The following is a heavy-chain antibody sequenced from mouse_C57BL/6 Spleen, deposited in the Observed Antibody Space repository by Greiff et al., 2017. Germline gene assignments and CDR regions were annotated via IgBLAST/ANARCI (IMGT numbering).Heavy chain of an antibody. CDR1: GYSFTSYY. D-gene: IGHD2-3*01. J-gene: IGHJ2*01. V-gene: IGHV1-66*01. Sequence: VKLMESGPELVKPGASVKISCKASGYSFTSYYIHWVKQRPGQGLEWIGWIYPGSGNTKYNEKFKGKATLTADTSSSTAYMQLSSLTSEDSAVYYCARDGPDYWGQGTTLTVSS. CDR2: IYPGSGNT. CDR3: ARDGPDY.